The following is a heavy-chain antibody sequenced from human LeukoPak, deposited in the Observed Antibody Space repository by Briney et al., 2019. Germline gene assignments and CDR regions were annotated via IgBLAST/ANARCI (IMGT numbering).Heavy chain of an antibody. CDR3: ARGRVSSSTWYSTYYYFFYMDF. J-gene: IGHJ6*03. V-gene: IGHV4-59*01. CDR1: GGSISGYY. D-gene: IGHD4-11*01. CDR2: IFYSGAT. Sequence: PSETLSLTCTVSGGSISGYYWSWIRQPPGKGLELIGYIFYSGATNYNPSLKSRVTMSVDTSKNQFSLRLSSVTAADTAVYFCARGRVSSSTWYSTYYYFFYMDFWGKGTTVTVSS.